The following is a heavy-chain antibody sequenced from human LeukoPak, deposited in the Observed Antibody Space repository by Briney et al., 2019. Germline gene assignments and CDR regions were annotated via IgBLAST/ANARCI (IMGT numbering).Heavy chain of an antibody. J-gene: IGHJ4*02. CDR1: GFAFSTYA. D-gene: IGHD1-26*01. CDR3: AKDRQTNSYSPFHY. CDR2: AGGTTGTT. Sequence: GGSLRLSCAASGFAFSTYAMTWVRRAPGKGLEWVSAAGGTTGTTYYANSVKGRFTVSRDNSKNTLYLQMNSLRAEDTAVYYCAKDRQTNSYSPFHYWGQGTLVTVSS. V-gene: IGHV3-23*01.